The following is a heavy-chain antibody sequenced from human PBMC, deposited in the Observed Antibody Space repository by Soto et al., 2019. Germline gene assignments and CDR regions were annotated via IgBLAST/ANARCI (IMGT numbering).Heavy chain of an antibody. V-gene: IGHV1-69*13. J-gene: IGHJ6*02. D-gene: IGHD1-26*01. CDR1: GGTFSSYA. Sequence: GASVKVSCKASGGTFSSYAISWVRQAPGQGLEWMGGIIPIFGTANYAQKFQGRVTITADESTSTAYMELSSLRSEDTAVYYCARGAGDSGRPKVVGGYYYGMDVWGQGTTVTVSS. CDR3: ARGAGDSGRPKVVGGYYYGMDV. CDR2: IIPIFGTA.